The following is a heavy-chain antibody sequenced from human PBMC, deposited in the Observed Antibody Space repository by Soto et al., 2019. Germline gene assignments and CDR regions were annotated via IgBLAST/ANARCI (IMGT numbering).Heavy chain of an antibody. J-gene: IGHJ6*02. CDR2: ISYDGSNK. D-gene: IGHD3-10*01. CDR1: GFTFSSYA. CDR3: VRGLQLFRGRPYYYYYGMDV. Sequence: GGSLRLSCAASGFTFSSYAMHWVRQAPGKGLEWVAVISYDGSNKYYADSVKGRFTISRDNSKNTLYLQMNSLRAGVPAVDFFVRGLQLFRGRPYYYYYGMDVWGQGTTVTVSS. V-gene: IGHV3-30-3*01.